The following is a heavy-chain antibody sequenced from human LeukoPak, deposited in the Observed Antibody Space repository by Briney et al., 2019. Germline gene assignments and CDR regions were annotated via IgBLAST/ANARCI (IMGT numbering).Heavy chain of an antibody. Sequence: GGSLRLSCAVSGFTFSGFWMSWSRQAPGKGLEWVASINSDGSEGYYADVVKGRFTISRDNAKNSLYLQINSLRAEDTAVYYCAFYGYYGPSPFDYWGQGTLVTVSS. CDR1: GFTFSGFW. D-gene: IGHD2/OR15-2a*01. V-gene: IGHV3-7*03. J-gene: IGHJ4*02. CDR3: AFYGYYGPSPFDY. CDR2: INSDGSEG.